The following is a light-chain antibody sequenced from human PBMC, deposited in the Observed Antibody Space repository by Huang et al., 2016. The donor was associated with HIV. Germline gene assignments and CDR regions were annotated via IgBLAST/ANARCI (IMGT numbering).Light chain of an antibody. CDR2: AAS. J-gene: IGKJ1*01. V-gene: IGKV3-11*01. CDR1: QSVNNY. Sequence: EIVLTQSPATLSLSPGERATLSCRTSQSVNNYLAWYQHKPGQAPRLLIYAASNRATGIPARFSGSGSGTDFTLTISSLEPEDFAVYYCQHRTNRPPWTFGQGTRVETK. CDR3: QHRTNRPPWT.